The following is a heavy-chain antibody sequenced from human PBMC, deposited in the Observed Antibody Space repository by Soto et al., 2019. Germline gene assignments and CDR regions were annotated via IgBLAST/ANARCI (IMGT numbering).Heavy chain of an antibody. V-gene: IGHV4-31*03. CDR1: GGSISSGGYY. CDR2: IYYSGST. J-gene: IGHJ3*02. Sequence: QVQLQESGPGLVKPSQTLSLTCTVSGGSISSGGYYWSWIRQHPGKGLEWIGYIYYSGSTYYNPSLKSRVTSSVDASKNQFSLKLRSVTAADTAVYYCARDLRYYYDSSGPTVGGDAFDIWGQGTMVTVSS. CDR3: ARDLRYYYDSSGPTVGGDAFDI. D-gene: IGHD3-22*01.